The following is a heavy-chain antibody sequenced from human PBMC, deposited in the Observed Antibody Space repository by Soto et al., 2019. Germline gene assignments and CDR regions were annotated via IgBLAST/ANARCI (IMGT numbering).Heavy chain of an antibody. Sequence: QVQLVQSGAEVKKPGASVRVSCKASGYTFTNYDINWVRQATGQGLEWMGWMNPSNGNTGYAQKFQGRVTMTRDTSISTAYMELSSLTSADTAVYYCARFVRDQLPTIHYWGQGALVTVSS. V-gene: IGHV1-8*01. J-gene: IGHJ4*02. CDR3: ARFVRDQLPTIHY. D-gene: IGHD3-10*01. CDR1: GYTFTNYD. CDR2: MNPSNGNT.